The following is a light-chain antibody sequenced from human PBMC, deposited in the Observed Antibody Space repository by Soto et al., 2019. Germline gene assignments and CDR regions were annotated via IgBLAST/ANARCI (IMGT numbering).Light chain of an antibody. CDR2: GAS. V-gene: IGKV3D-20*02. J-gene: IGKJ5*01. CDR1: QSVSSSY. CDR3: MQPLQTLMT. Sequence: VLLQSRAALSXXGSGXDILXXSXSQSVSSSYLAWYQQKPGQANRLIIYGASRRATGITDRLSGRGSGTHFTLTISRVETEDAGVYCCMQPLQTLMTFGQGTRLEI.